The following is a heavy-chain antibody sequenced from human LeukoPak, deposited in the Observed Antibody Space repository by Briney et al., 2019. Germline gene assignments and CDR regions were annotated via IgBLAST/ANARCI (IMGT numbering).Heavy chain of an antibody. Sequence: SETLSLTCTVSGGSINNYYWSWIRQPPGKRLEWIGRITYSGSANYNPSLKSRVTISVDTSSNQFSLKLSSVTAVDTAMYYCARSPVMYGEFGGRFDPWGQGALVTVSP. V-gene: IGHV4-59*12. D-gene: IGHD4-17*01. CDR1: GGSINNYY. CDR2: ITYSGSA. CDR3: ARSPVMYGEFGGRFDP. J-gene: IGHJ5*02.